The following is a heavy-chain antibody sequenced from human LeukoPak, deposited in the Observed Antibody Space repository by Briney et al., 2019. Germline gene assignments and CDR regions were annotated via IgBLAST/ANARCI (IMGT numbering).Heavy chain of an antibody. CDR1: GYTFTSYG. CDR3: ARSSSYYDFWSGYYPILPLMDV. D-gene: IGHD3-3*01. V-gene: IGHV1-18*01. Sequence: ASVKVSCKASGYTFTSYGISWVRQAPGQGLEWMGWISAYNGNTNYAQKLQGRVTMTTDTSTSTAYMELRSLRSDDTAVYYCARSSSYYDFWSGYYPILPLMDVWGKGTTVTVSS. CDR2: ISAYNGNT. J-gene: IGHJ6*03.